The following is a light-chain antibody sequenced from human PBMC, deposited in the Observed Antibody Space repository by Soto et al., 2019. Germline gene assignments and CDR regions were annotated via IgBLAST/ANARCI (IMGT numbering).Light chain of an antibody. V-gene: IGLV6-57*04. CDR1: SGSIASTY. CDR2: EDN. J-gene: IGLJ2*01. Sequence: LTQPHSVSESPGKTVTISCTRSSGSIASTYVQWYQQRPGSAPTTVIYEDNPRPSGVPDRFSGSIDSSSKSASLTISGLKTEDEADYYCQSYDRNSVVFGGGTQLTVL. CDR3: QSYDRNSVV.